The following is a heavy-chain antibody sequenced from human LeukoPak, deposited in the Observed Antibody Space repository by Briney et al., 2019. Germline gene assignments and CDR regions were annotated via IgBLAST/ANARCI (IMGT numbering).Heavy chain of an antibody. J-gene: IGHJ6*03. D-gene: IGHD5-12*01. V-gene: IGHV3-53*01. CDR1: SFSITDKS. Sequence: PGGSLRLSCSASSFSITDKSMTWVRQAPGKGLECVAIIYRGEVTAYADSVRGRLTISRDSGTNTLFLQMDNLRVDDTAVYYCARVVDAIALRDYHYVDVWGKGTTLSVS. CDR3: ARVVDAIALRDYHYVDV. CDR2: IYRGEVT.